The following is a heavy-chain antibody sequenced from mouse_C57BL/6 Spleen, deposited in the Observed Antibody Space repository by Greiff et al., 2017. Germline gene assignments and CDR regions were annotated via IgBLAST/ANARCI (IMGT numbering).Heavy chain of an antibody. CDR1: GYAFSSSW. Sequence: VKLMESGPELVKPGASVKISCKASGYAFSSSWMNWVKQRPGKGLEWIGRIYPGDGDTNYNGKFKGKATLTADKSSSTAYMQLSSLTSEDSAVYFCARGVYAMDYWGQGTSVTVSS. CDR3: ARGVYAMDY. J-gene: IGHJ4*01. V-gene: IGHV1-82*01. CDR2: IYPGDGDT.